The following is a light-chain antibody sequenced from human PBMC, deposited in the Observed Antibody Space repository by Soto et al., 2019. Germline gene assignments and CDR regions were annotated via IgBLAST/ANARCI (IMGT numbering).Light chain of an antibody. Sequence: IVLTQSPATRSLSPGERATLSCGSSERVSSSYVAWYQMRAGLAPRLLIHYASTRSSGIPDRFRCSKSGADSTLTIRGLEPEDAALYYCQQRNKWPQVTFGGGTKVDIK. CDR1: ERVSSSY. J-gene: IGKJ4*01. CDR2: YAS. V-gene: IGKV3D-20*02. CDR3: QQRNKWPQVT.